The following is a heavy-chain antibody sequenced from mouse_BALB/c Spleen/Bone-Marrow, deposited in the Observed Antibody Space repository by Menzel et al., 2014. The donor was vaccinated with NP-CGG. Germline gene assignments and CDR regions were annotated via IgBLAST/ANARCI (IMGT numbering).Heavy chain of an antibody. V-gene: IGHV1-52*01. D-gene: IGHD2-1*01. Sequence: VQLQQSGAELVRPGASVKLSCKASGYTFTSYRMSWVRQRPEQGLEWIGRIDPYDSETHYNQKFKDKAILTVDKSSSTAYMQLSSLTSEDSAVYYCAREGYYGNYDYAMDYWSQGTSVTVSS. CDR1: GYTFTSYR. CDR2: IDPYDSET. CDR3: AREGYYGNYDYAMDY. J-gene: IGHJ4*01.